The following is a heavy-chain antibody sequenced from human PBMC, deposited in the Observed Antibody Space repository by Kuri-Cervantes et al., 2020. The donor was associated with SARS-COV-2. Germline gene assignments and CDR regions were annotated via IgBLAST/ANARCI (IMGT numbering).Heavy chain of an antibody. V-gene: IGHV3-66*01. D-gene: IGHD2-2*02. CDR1: GFTVSSNY. J-gene: IGHJ6*02. Sequence: GGSLRLSCAASGFTVSSNYMSWVRQAPGKGLEWVSVIYSGGSTYYADSVKGRFTISRDNSKNTLYLQMNSLRAEDTAVYYCASGLGYCSSTSCYNVWGQGTTVTVSS. CDR3: ASGLGYCSSTSCYNV. CDR2: IYSGGST.